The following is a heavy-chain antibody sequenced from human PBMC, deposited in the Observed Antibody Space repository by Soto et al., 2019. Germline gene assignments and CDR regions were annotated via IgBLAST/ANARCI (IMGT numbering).Heavy chain of an antibody. D-gene: IGHD3-22*01. CDR2: IYYSGST. CDR3: ARDSSYDSSGYSGYYFDY. Sequence: SETLSLTCTVSGGSISSGDYYWSWIRQPPGKGLEWIGYIYYSGSTYYNPSLKSRVTISVDTSKNQFSLKLSSVTAADTAVYYCARDSSYDSSGYSGYYFDYWGQGTLVTVSS. CDR1: GGSISSGDYY. V-gene: IGHV4-30-4*01. J-gene: IGHJ4*02.